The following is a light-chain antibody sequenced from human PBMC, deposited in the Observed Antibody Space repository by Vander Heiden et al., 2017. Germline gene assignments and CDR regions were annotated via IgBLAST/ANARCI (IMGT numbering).Light chain of an antibody. J-gene: IGLJ2*01. CDR3: SAVTTTTSVV. CDR1: SSDVGGYND. CDR2: DVS. Sequence: LTQPASVSGSPGQSIPIPCPGTSSDVGGYNDGCWYQQHAGKASKLMIYDVSKRAPGVSNRFAGSKSGNTASLTIAGLKAEDEADYYCSAVTTTTSVVFGEGTKLTVL. V-gene: IGLV2-14*03.